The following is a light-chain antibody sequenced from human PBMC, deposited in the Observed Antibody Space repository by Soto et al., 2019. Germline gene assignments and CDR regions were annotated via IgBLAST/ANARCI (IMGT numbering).Light chain of an antibody. CDR2: DTS. CDR1: TGAVTSSHY. J-gene: IGLJ3*02. CDR3: LLSYSGTSWV. V-gene: IGLV7-46*01. Sequence: QAVVTQEPSLTVSPGGTVTLTCGSTTGAVTSSHYPYWFQQKPGQAPRTLIYDTSNKHSWTPVRFSGSLLGGKAALTLAGAQTDDEADYYCLLSYSGTSWVFGGGTKLTVL.